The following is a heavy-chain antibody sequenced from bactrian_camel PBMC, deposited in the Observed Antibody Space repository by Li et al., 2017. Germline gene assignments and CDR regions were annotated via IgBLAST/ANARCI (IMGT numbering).Heavy chain of an antibody. V-gene: IGHV3S53*01. D-gene: IGHD3*01. Sequence: HVQLVESGGGSVQAGGSLRLSCSTSVPIFSDYSMAWFRQAPGKEREGIAVIESDGSTAYADSVKGRFTISEDTTKNTLSLQMNSLKPEDTAMYYCAAGTRIIVGDYCDGITAWGQGTQVTVS. CDR2: IESDGST. CDR1: VPIFSDYS. J-gene: IGHJ6*01. CDR3: AAGTRIIVGDYCDGITA.